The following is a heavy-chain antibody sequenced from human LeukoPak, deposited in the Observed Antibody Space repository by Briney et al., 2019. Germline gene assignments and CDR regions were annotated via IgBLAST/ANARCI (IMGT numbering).Heavy chain of an antibody. CDR3: ARGFGVVIMGFDY. Sequence: GGSLRLSCAASGFTFSSYAMSWVRQAPGKGLEWVSAISGSGGSTYYADSVKGRFTISRDNSKNTLYLQMNSLSAEDTAVYYCARGFGVVIMGFDYWGQGTLVTVSS. CDR1: GFTFSSYA. V-gene: IGHV3-23*01. J-gene: IGHJ4*02. CDR2: ISGSGGST. D-gene: IGHD3-3*01.